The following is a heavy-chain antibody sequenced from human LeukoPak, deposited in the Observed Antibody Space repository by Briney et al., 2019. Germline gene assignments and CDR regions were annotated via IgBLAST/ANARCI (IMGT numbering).Heavy chain of an antibody. CDR1: GGSFSGYY. Sequence: SETLSLTCAVYGGSFSGYYWSWIRQPPGKGVEWIGEINHSGSTNYNPSLKSRVTISVDTSKNQFSLKLSSVTAADTAVYYCARDYYDSSGLNWFDPWGQGTLVTVSS. CDR2: INHSGST. D-gene: IGHD3-22*01. J-gene: IGHJ5*02. CDR3: ARDYYDSSGLNWFDP. V-gene: IGHV4-34*01.